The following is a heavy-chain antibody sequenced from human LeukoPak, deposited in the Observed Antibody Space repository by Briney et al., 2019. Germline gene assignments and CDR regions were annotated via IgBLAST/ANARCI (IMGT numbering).Heavy chain of an antibody. D-gene: IGHD1-20*01. Sequence: PGGSLRLSCAASGFTFSSYAMHWVRQAPGKGLEWVAVISYDGSNKYYADSVKGRFTISRDNSKNTLYLQMNSLRAEDTAVYYRAGNNWTCDCEYWGQGTLVTV. CDR3: AGNNWTCDCEY. CDR2: ISYDGSNK. J-gene: IGHJ4*02. CDR1: GFTFSSYA. V-gene: IGHV3-30*01.